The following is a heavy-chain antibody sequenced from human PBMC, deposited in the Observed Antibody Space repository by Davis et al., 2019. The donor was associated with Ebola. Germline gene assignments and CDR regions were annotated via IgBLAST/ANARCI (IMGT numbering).Heavy chain of an antibody. CDR2: ISSDGSNK. J-gene: IGHJ4*02. V-gene: IGHV3-30-3*01. CDR1: GFTFSSYA. Sequence: GESLKISCAASGFTFSSYAMHWVRQAPGKGLEWVAVISSDGSNKYYADSVKGRFTISRDNSKNTLYLQMNSLRAEDTAVYYCARGADVIIVVATPVDYWGQGTLVTVSS. CDR3: ARGADVIIVVATPVDY. D-gene: IGHD3-22*01.